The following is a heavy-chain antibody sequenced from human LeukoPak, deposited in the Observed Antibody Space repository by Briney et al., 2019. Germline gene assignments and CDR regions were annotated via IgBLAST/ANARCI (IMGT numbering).Heavy chain of an antibody. V-gene: IGHV4-59*01. CDR3: ARNPYSWFDP. J-gene: IGHJ5*02. Sequence: PSETLSLTCTVSGGSISSYYWSWIRQPPGKGLEWIGYIYYSGSTNYNPSLKSRVTISVDTSKNQFSLKLNSVTAADTAVYYCARNPYSWFDPWGQGTLVTVSS. CDR2: IYYSGST. CDR1: GGSISSYY. D-gene: IGHD5-12*01.